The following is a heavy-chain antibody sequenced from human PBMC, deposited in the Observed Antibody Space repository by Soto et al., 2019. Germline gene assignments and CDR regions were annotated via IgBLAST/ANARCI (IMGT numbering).Heavy chain of an antibody. J-gene: IGHJ3*02. V-gene: IGHV4-31*03. CDR3: ARERAGYYYDSSGYYSHAFDI. Sequence: QVQLQESGPGLVKPSQTLSLTCTVSGGSISSGGYYWSWIRQHPGKGLEWIGYIYYSGSTYYNPSLKSRVTISVETSKNHFTLKLSSVTAADTAVYYCARERAGYYYDSSGYYSHAFDIWGQGTMVTVSS. CDR2: IYYSGST. D-gene: IGHD3-22*01. CDR1: GGSISSGGYY.